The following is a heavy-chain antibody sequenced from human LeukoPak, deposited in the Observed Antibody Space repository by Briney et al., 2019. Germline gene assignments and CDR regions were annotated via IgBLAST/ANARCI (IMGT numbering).Heavy chain of an antibody. CDR2: IYTSGST. V-gene: IGHV4-61*02. Sequence: ASETLSLTCAVSGGSISSGGYSWSWIRQPPGKGLEWIGRIYTSGSTNYNPSLKSRVTISVDTSKNQFSLKLSSVTAADTAVYYCARNKKDYYDSSGLDYWGQGTLVTVSS. CDR3: ARNKKDYYDSSGLDY. D-gene: IGHD3-22*01. J-gene: IGHJ4*02. CDR1: GGSISSGGYS.